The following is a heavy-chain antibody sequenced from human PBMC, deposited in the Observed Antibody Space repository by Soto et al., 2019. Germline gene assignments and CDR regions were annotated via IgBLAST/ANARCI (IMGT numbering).Heavy chain of an antibody. CDR3: ASGACSGGSCYSDRGYYYYGMDV. Sequence: GGSLRLSCAASGFTFSSYAMSWVRQAPGKGLGWVSAISGSGGSTYYADSVKGRFTISRDNSKNTLYLQMNSLRAEDTAVYYCASGACSGGSCYSDRGYYYYGMDVWGQGTTVTVSS. V-gene: IGHV3-23*01. J-gene: IGHJ6*02. D-gene: IGHD2-15*01. CDR1: GFTFSSYA. CDR2: ISGSGGST.